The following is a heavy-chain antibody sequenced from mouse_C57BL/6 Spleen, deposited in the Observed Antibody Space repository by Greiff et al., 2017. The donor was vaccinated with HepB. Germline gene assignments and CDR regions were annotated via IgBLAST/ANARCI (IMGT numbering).Heavy chain of an antibody. J-gene: IGHJ1*03. Sequence: EVQLVESEGGLVQPGSSMKLSCTASGFTFSDYYMAWVRQVPEKGLEWVANINYDGSSTYYLDSLKSRFIISRDNAKNILYLQMSSLKSEDTATYYCARDGWDWYFDVWGTGTTVTVSS. V-gene: IGHV5-16*01. CDR3: ARDGWDWYFDV. CDR1: GFTFSDYY. CDR2: INYDGSST. D-gene: IGHD3-3*01.